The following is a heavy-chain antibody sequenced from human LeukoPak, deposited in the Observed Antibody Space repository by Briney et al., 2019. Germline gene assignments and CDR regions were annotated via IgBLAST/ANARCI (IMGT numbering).Heavy chain of an antibody. CDR3: ARTYSSYSSSSEFDY. V-gene: IGHV1-18*04. Sequence: SSVKVSCKASGYTFTGYYMHWVRQAPGQGLEWMGWISASNGNTNYAQNLQGRVTMTTDTSTSTAYMELRSLRSDDTAVYYCARTYSSYSSSSEFDYWGQGTLVSV. CDR1: GYTFTGYY. D-gene: IGHD6-13*01. CDR2: ISASNGNT. J-gene: IGHJ4*02.